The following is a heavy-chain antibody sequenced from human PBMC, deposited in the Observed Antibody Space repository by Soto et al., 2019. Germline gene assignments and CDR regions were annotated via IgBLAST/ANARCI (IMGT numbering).Heavy chain of an antibody. CDR3: ARRAAYSSSYFFDD. J-gene: IGHJ4*02. V-gene: IGHV2-70*01. CDR1: GFSLRTSGMC. CDR2: VDWDDDK. D-gene: IGHD6-6*01. Sequence: SGPTLVNPTQTLTLTCTSSGFSLRTSGMCVSWIRQPPGKALEWLALVDWDDDKYYNTSLRTRLTISRDTSKNQVILTMTNMDPVDTATYYCARRAAYSSSYFFDDWGQGSLVTVSS.